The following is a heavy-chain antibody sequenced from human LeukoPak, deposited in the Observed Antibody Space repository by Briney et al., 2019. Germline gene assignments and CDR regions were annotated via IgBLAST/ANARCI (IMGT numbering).Heavy chain of an antibody. Sequence: SETLSLTCTVSGGSISSYYWSWIRQPPGKGLEWIGYIYYSGSTNYNPSLKSRVTISVDTSKNQFSLKLSSVTAADTAVYYCARGPIGSSWPFDYWGQGTLVTVSS. J-gene: IGHJ4*02. D-gene: IGHD6-13*01. V-gene: IGHV4-59*01. CDR1: GGSISSYY. CDR3: ARGPIGSSWPFDY. CDR2: IYYSGST.